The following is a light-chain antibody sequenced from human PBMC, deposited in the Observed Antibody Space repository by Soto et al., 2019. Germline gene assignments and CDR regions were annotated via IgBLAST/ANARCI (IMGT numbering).Light chain of an antibody. CDR3: AAWDDSPNGYV. J-gene: IGLJ1*01. V-gene: IGLV1-44*01. CDR1: SSNIGTNA. CDR2: NNN. Sequence: QSVRTQPPSASGTPGQRVTISCSGGSSNIGTNAVNWYQQLPGTAPKLLIYNNNQRPSGVPDRFSGSKSGTSASLAISGLQSEDEADYYCAAWDDSPNGYVFGTGTKVTVL.